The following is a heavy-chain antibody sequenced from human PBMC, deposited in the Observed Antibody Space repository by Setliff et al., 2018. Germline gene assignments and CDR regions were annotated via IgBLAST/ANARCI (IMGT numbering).Heavy chain of an antibody. CDR1: GDSISSRRSY. Sequence: SETLSLTCTASGDSISSRRSYWGWFRQPAGKGLEWIGQIYTSWSTNYNPSLKSRVTISLDTPKNQFSLSLSSVTAADTAVYYCARMSGFQYMDVWGKGTTVTVSS. J-gene: IGHJ6*03. CDR3: ARMSGFQYMDV. V-gene: IGHV4-61*09. D-gene: IGHD3-3*01. CDR2: IYTSWST.